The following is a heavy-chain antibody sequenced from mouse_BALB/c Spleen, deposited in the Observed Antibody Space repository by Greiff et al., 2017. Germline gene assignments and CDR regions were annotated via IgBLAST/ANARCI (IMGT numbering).Heavy chain of an antibody. CDR1: GYTFTEYT. J-gene: IGHJ1*01. D-gene: IGHD1-1*01. CDR3: ARYYYGLWYFDV. CDR2: INPNNGGT. V-gene: IGHV1-18*01. Sequence: VQLKESGPELVKISCKTSGYTFTEYTMHWVKQSHGKSLEWIGGINPNNGGTSYNQKFKGKATLTVDKSSSTAYMELRSLTSEDSAVYYCARYYYGLWYFDVWGAGTTVTVSS.